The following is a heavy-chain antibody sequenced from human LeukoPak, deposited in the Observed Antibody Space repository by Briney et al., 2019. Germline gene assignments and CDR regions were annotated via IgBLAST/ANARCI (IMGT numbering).Heavy chain of an antibody. CDR3: ARGAGGVTVPVDY. D-gene: IGHD3-16*01. CDR1: GFTFSSYA. V-gene: IGHV3-30*04. CDR2: ISYDGSNK. J-gene: IGHJ4*02. Sequence: GGSLRLSCAASGFTFSSYAMHWVRQAPGKGLEGVAVISYDGSNKYYADSVKGRFTIARDNSKNTLYLQMNSLRAEDTAVYYCARGAGGVTVPVDYWGQGTLVTVSS.